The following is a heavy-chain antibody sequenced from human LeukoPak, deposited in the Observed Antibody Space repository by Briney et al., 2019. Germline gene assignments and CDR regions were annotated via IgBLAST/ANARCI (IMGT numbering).Heavy chain of an antibody. V-gene: IGHV4-39*01. D-gene: IGHD1-1*01. CDR3: ARQGRYNWNYDY. J-gene: IGHJ4*02. CDR2: IYHSGAI. Sequence: SETLSLTCTVSGGSINNDIYYWGWVRQPPGEGLEWIGNIYHSGAISYNPSLKSRVTISVDTSKNQFSLRLSSVTAADTAVYYCARQGRYNWNYDYWGQGTLVTVSS. CDR1: GGSINNDIYY.